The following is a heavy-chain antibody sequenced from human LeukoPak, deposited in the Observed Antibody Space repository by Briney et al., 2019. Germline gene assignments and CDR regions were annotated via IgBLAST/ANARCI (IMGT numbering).Heavy chain of an antibody. CDR3: ARRKYDSSGFDY. D-gene: IGHD3-22*01. J-gene: IGHJ4*02. CDR1: GFTFATYA. CDR2: ISGSGANT. Sequence: GGSLRLSCAASGFTFATYAMSWVRQAPGKGLEWVSAISGSGANTYYSDSVKGRFTISRDNSKDTLYLQMNSLRAEDTAIYFCARRKYDSSGFDYWGQETLVTVSS. V-gene: IGHV3-23*01.